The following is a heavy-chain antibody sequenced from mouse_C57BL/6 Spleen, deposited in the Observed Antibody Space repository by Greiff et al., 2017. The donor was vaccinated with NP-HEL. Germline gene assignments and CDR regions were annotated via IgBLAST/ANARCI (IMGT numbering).Heavy chain of an antibody. V-gene: IGHV5-4*03. Sequence: EVKVVESGGGLVKPGGSLKLSCAASGFTFSSYAMSWVRQTPEKRLEWVATISDGGSYTYYPDNVKGRFTISRDNAKNNLYLQMSHLKSEDTAMYYCARGGYYGSSYVDYWGQGTTLTVSS. J-gene: IGHJ2*01. CDR1: GFTFSSYA. D-gene: IGHD1-1*01. CDR2: ISDGGSYT. CDR3: ARGGYYGSSYVDY.